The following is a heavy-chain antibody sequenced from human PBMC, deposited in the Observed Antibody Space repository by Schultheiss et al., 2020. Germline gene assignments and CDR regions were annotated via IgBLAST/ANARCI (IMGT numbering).Heavy chain of an antibody. CDR2: ISGSGGST. D-gene: IGHD2-2*01. V-gene: IGHV3-23*01. Sequence: GESLKISCVASGFTFINHAMTWVRQAPGKGLEWVSAISGSGGSTYYADSVKGRFTISRDNSKNTLYLQMNSLRAEDTAVYYCARNTDCSSTSCYYYGMDVWGQGTTVTVSS. CDR1: GFTFINHA. CDR3: ARNTDCSSTSCYYYGMDV. J-gene: IGHJ6*02.